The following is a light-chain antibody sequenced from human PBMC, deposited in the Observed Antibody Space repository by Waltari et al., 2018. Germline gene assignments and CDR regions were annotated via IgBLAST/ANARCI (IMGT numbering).Light chain of an antibody. CDR2: DVS. CDR3: CSYAGRYTYV. J-gene: IGLJ1*01. Sequence: QSALTQPRSVSGSPGQSVTISCTGTSRDVGNYNYVSWYQQHPGKAPKFMIFDVSQRPSGVPDRFSGSKSGSTASLTISGLQAEDEADYYCCSYAGRYTYVFGTGTKVTVL. CDR1: SRDVGNYNY. V-gene: IGLV2-11*01.